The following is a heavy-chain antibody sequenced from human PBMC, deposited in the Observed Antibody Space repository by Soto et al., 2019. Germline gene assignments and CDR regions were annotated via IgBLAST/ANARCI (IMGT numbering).Heavy chain of an antibody. CDR1: GFTFSSYG. CDR2: ISYDGSNK. V-gene: IGHV3-30*18. J-gene: IGHJ4*02. D-gene: IGHD3-22*01. Sequence: QVQLVESGGGVVQPGRSLRLSCAASGFTFSSYGMHWVRQAPGKGLEWVAVISYDGSNKYYADSVKGRFTISRDNSKNTLYLQMNSLRAEDTAVYYCAKVLGEYYYDSSGYSDWGQGTLVTVSS. CDR3: AKVLGEYYYDSSGYSD.